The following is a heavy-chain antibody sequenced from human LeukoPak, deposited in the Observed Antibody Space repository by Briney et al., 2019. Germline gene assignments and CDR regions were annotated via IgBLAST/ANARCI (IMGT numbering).Heavy chain of an antibody. J-gene: IGHJ3*02. V-gene: IGHV4-39*01. Sequence: SETLSLTCSVSGGSITSSSYYWGWIRQPPERGLEWIGSIYYTGGTYYSPSLKSRVTISVDTSKNQFSLKLSSVTAADTAVYYCARVLIPAGAFDIWGQGTMVTVSS. CDR2: IYYTGGT. CDR3: ARVLIPAGAFDI. CDR1: GGSITSSSYY.